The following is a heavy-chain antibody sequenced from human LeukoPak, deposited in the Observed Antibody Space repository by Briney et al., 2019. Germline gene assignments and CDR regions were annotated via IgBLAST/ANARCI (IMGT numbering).Heavy chain of an antibody. J-gene: IGHJ6*03. CDR2: ISRSSAYI. CDR1: GFTLSSYS. V-gene: IGHV3-21*04. Sequence: KPGGSLRLSCAAAGFTLSSYSMNWVRQAPGKGLEWVSSISRSSAYIYYADSVKGRFTISRDNAKNSLYLQMNSLRAEDTALYYCARDTAMVTHPYYFYYMDVWGKGTTVTVSS. D-gene: IGHD5-18*01. CDR3: ARDTAMVTHPYYFYYMDV.